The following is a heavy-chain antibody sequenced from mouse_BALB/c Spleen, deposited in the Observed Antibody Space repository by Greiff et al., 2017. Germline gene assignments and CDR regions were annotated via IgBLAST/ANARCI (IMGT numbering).Heavy chain of an antibody. V-gene: IGHV5-6-3*01. J-gene: IGHJ3*01. CDR3: ARGEYGNYESY. CDR1: GFTFSSYG. Sequence: EVQLVESGGGLVQPGGSLKLSCAASGFTFSSYGMSWVRQTPDKRLELVATINSNGGSTYYPDSVKGRFTISRDNAKNTLYLQMSSLKSEDTAMYYCARGEYGNYESYWGQGTLVTVSA. D-gene: IGHD2-10*02. CDR2: INSNGGST.